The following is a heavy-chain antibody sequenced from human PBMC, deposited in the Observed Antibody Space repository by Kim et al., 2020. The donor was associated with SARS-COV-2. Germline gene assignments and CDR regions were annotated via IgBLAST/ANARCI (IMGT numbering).Heavy chain of an antibody. V-gene: IGHV3-21*01. CDR3: ARDLGRSGNPANPN. CDR1: GFTFSSYS. Sequence: GGSLRLSCAASGFTFSSYSMNWVRQAPGKGLEWVSSISSSSSSYIYYADSVKGRFTISRDNAKNSLYLQMNSLRAEDTAVYYCARDLGRSGNPANPNWGQGTLVTVSS. J-gene: IGHJ4*02. CDR2: ISSSSSSYI. D-gene: IGHD3-10*01.